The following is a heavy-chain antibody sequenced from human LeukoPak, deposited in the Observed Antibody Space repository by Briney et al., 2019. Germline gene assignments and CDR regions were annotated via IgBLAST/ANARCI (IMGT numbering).Heavy chain of an antibody. Sequence: SETLSLTCTVSGGSISSSSYYWGWIRQPPGKGLEWIGSIYYSGSTYYNPSLKSRVTISVDTSENQFSLKLSSVTAADTAVYYCARGLGGYCSSTSCRGRHVYYYCGMDVWGQGTTVTVSS. CDR2: IYYSGST. CDR1: GGSISSSSYY. V-gene: IGHV4-39*01. CDR3: ARGLGGYCSSTSCRGRHVYYYCGMDV. J-gene: IGHJ6*02. D-gene: IGHD2-2*01.